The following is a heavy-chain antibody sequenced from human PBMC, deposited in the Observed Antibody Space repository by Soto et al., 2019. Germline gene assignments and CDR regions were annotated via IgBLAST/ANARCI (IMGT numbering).Heavy chain of an antibody. D-gene: IGHD3-10*01. CDR2: ISAYNGNT. J-gene: IGHJ4*02. Sequence: EASVKVSCKASGYTFTSYGISWVRQAPGQGLEWMGWISAYNGNTNYAQKLQGRVTMTTDTSTSTAYMELRSLRSDDTAVYYCARVSMVRGVPLRPYWGQGTLVTVSS. CDR1: GYTFTSYG. CDR3: ARVSMVRGVPLRPY. V-gene: IGHV1-18*04.